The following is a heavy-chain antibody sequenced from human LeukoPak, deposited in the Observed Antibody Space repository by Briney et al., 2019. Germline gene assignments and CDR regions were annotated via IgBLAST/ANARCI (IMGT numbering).Heavy chain of an antibody. CDR3: ARDMKVYGLGSYYRYYYYGMDV. V-gene: IGHV4-59*01. Sequence: SETLSLTCTVSGGSLSSYYWSWIRQPPGKGLEWIGYIYYSGSTNYNPSLKSRVTISVDTSKNQFSLKLSSVTAADTAVYYCARDMKVYGLGSYYRYYYYGMDVWGKGTTVTVSS. CDR1: GGSLSSYY. J-gene: IGHJ6*04. D-gene: IGHD3-10*01. CDR2: IYYSGST.